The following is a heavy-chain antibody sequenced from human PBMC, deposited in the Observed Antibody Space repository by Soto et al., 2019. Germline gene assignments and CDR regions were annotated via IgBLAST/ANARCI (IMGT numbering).Heavy chain of an antibody. CDR1: GYSFTSYW. D-gene: IGHD2-15*01. Sequence: PGESLKISCKGSGYSFTSYWIGWVRQMPGKGLEWMGIIYPGDSDTRYSPSFQGQVTISADKSISTAYLQWSSLKASDTAMYYCARAIGYCSGGSCPHTYYYMDVWGQGTTVTVSS. J-gene: IGHJ6*02. CDR2: IYPGDSDT. CDR3: ARAIGYCSGGSCPHTYYYMDV. V-gene: IGHV5-51*01.